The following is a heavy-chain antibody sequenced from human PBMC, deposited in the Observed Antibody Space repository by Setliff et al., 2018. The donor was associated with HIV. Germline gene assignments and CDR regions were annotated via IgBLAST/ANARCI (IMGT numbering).Heavy chain of an antibody. CDR2: IYYSGST. D-gene: IGHD5-12*01. Sequence: SETLSLTCTVSGGSISSHYWSWIRQPQGKGLEWIGYIYYSGSTNYNPSIKSRVTISVDTSKNQFSLKLSSVTAADTAVYYCASGRLRNLDYWGQGTLVTVSS. CDR3: ASGRLRNLDY. CDR1: GGSISSHY. V-gene: IGHV4-59*11. J-gene: IGHJ4*02.